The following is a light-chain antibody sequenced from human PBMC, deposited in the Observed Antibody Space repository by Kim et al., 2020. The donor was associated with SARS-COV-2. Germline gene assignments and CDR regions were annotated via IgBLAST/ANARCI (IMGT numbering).Light chain of an antibody. V-gene: IGKV3-15*01. CDR1: QSVSSN. J-gene: IGKJ1*01. CDR3: QQYNNWPQT. CDR2: GAS. Sequence: VSPGERATLSCRASQSVSSNLAWYQQKPGQAPRLLIYGASTRATGIPARFSGSGSGTEFTLTISSLQSEDFAVYYCQQYNNWPQTFGQGTKVDNK.